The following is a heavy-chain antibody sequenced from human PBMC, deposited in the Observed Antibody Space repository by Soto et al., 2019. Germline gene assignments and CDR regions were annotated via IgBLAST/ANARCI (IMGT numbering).Heavy chain of an antibody. D-gene: IGHD4-17*01. CDR3: ARAAVRTTGYYYYYMDV. V-gene: IGHV1-8*01. Sequence: QVQLVQSGAEVKKPGASVKVSCKASGYTFTSYDINWVRQATGQGLEWMGWMNPNSGNTGYAQKCQGRVTMTRNTSISTAYMELSSLRSEDTAVYYCARAAVRTTGYYYYYMDVWGKGTTVTVSS. J-gene: IGHJ6*03. CDR2: MNPNSGNT. CDR1: GYTFTSYD.